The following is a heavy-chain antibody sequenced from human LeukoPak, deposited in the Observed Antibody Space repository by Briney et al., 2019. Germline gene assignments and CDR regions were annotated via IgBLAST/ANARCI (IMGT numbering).Heavy chain of an antibody. J-gene: IGHJ4*02. CDR1: GFTFSSYA. Sequence: GGSLRLSCAASGFTFSSYAMSWVRQAPGKGLEWVSAISGSGGSTYYADSVRGRFTISRDNSRDTLYLQMNSLRAEDTAVYYCAKGYYDYVWGSYYFDYWGQGTLVTVSS. D-gene: IGHD3-16*01. CDR3: AKGYYDYVWGSYYFDY. CDR2: ISGSGGST. V-gene: IGHV3-23*01.